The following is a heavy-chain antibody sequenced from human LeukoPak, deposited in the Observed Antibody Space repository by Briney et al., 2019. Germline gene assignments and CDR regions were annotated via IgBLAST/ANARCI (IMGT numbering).Heavy chain of an antibody. D-gene: IGHD1-7*01. CDR3: ARVPRYNWNLRSYNWFDP. CDR1: GDSVSSNSAA. J-gene: IGHJ5*02. CDR2: TYYRSKWYN. Sequence: SQTLSLTCAISGDSVSSNSAAWNWIRQSPSRRLEWLGRTYYRSKWYNDYAVSVKSRITINPDTSKNQFSLQLNSVTPEDTAVYYCARVPRYNWNLRSYNWFDPWGQGTLVTVSS. V-gene: IGHV6-1*01.